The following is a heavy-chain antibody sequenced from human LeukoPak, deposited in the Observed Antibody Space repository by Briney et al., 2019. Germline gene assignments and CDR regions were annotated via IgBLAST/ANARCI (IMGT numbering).Heavy chain of an antibody. CDR3: ARGAYYYDSSGYYCFDY. CDR1: GGSISSGNYY. CDR2: IYTSGGT. V-gene: IGHV4-61*02. D-gene: IGHD3-22*01. J-gene: IGHJ4*02. Sequence: SEILSLTCTVSGGSISSGNYYWSWIRQPAGKGLEWIGRIYTSGGTNCNPSLESRVTILIDTPKNQFSLRLSSVTAADTAVYYCARGAYYYDSSGYYCFDYWGQGTLVTVSS.